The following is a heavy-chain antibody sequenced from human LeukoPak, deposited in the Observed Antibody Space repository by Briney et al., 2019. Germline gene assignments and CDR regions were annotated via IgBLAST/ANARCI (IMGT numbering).Heavy chain of an antibody. J-gene: IGHJ4*02. CDR1: GASVTTHY. CDR2: IYYSGST. Sequence: SETLSLTCTVSGASVTTHYWSWIRQPPGKGLEWIGYIYYSGSTNYNPSLKSRVTISVDTSKNQFSLKLSSVTAADTAVYYCASLGYSYGFDYWGQGTLVTVSS. V-gene: IGHV4-59*02. D-gene: IGHD5-18*01. CDR3: ASLGYSYGFDY.